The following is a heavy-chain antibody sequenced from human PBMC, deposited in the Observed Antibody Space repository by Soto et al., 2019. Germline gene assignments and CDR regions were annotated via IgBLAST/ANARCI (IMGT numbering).Heavy chain of an antibody. CDR1: EFTFSDYY. V-gene: IGHV3-11*01. CDR2: ISSGASTL. Sequence: GGSLRLSCAASEFTFSDYYMSWIRQAPGRGLEWVSYISSGASTLYYADSVKGRFTISRDNAKNSLYLQMNSLRADDTAVYYCARGIQWLGFGYWGQGALVTVSS. J-gene: IGHJ4*02. D-gene: IGHD6-19*01. CDR3: ARGIQWLGFGY.